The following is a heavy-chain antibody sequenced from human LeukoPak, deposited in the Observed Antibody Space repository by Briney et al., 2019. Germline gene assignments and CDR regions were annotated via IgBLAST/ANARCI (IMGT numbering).Heavy chain of an antibody. V-gene: IGHV4-34*01. CDR1: GGSFSGSY. CDR3: ARGVKGPGYCSSTSCLEGFDY. CDR2: INHSGST. D-gene: IGHD2-2*01. J-gene: IGHJ4*02. Sequence: SETLSLTCAVYGGSFSGSYWSWIRQPPGKGLEWIGEINHSGSTNYNPSLKSRVTISVDTSKNQFSLKLSSVTAADTAVYYCARGVKGPGYCSSTSCLEGFDYWGQGTLVTVSS.